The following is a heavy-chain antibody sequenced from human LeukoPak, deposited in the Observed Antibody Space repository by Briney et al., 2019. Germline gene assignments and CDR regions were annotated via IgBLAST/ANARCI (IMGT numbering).Heavy chain of an antibody. V-gene: IGHV4-59*01. Sequence: SETLSLTCTVSGGSISSYYWSWLRQPPGKGLEWIGYIYYSGSTNYNPSLKSRVTISVDTSKNQFSLKLSSVTAADTAVYYCARGGSWFDYWGQGTLVTVSS. CDR3: ARGGSWFDY. CDR1: GGSISSYY. D-gene: IGHD6-13*01. CDR2: IYYSGST. J-gene: IGHJ4*02.